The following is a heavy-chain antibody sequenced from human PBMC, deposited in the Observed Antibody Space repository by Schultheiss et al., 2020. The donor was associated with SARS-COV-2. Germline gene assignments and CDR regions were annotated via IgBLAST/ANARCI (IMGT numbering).Heavy chain of an antibody. V-gene: IGHV3-7*03. CDR2: IKQDGSEK. CDR3: TTKSLWGVVTPLHYYYGMDV. CDR1: GFTFSSSW. J-gene: IGHJ6*02. Sequence: GGSLRLSCAASGFTFSSSWMHWVCQAPEKGLEWVADIKQDGSEKYYVDSVKGRFTISRDNSKNTLYLQMNSLKTEDTAVYYCTTKSLWGVVTPLHYYYGMDVWGQGTTVTVSS. D-gene: IGHD4-23*01.